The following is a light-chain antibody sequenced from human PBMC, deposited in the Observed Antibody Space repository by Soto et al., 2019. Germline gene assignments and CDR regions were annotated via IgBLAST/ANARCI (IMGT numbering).Light chain of an antibody. CDR1: SSDVGAYNY. J-gene: IGLJ1*01. CDR2: DVS. CDR3: SAYTTATTYV. V-gene: IGLV2-14*01. Sequence: SALTQPASVSGSPGQSFTISCTGTSSDVGAYNYDSWYQQYPGGARKVIIYDVSPRPAGGSNRFSGSKSGNTASLTISGLQTQDEAHYFCSAYTTATTYVFGTGTKVTVL.